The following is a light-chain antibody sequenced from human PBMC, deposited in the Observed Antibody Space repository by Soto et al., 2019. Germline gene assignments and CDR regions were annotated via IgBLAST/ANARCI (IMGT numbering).Light chain of an antibody. CDR3: MQPLQTLIT. CDR1: QSLTHTSGYNY. Sequence: IVLTQSPLSLSVSPGEPASISCRSSQSLTHTSGYNYLDWYLLKPGQPPQLLIYLGSNRGSGVPERFSGRGSGTDFTLTISRVETEDAGIYFCMQPLQTLITFGQGTRLEIQ. J-gene: IGKJ5*01. CDR2: LGS. V-gene: IGKV2-28*01.